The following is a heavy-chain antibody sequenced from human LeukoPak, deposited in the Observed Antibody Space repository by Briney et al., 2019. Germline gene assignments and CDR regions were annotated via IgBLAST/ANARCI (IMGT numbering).Heavy chain of an antibody. CDR2: IRNDGSSE. V-gene: IGHV3-30*02. J-gene: IGHJ4*02. CDR1: GFIFSNYG. Sequence: GGSLRLSCAASGFIFSNYGMHWVRQAPDKGLEWVAFIRNDGSSEYYADPVKSRFTISRDNSKNTLYLQMHSLRAEDTAVYYCAKDANSGWSYFDYWGQGTLVTVSS. D-gene: IGHD6-19*01. CDR3: AKDANSGWSYFDY.